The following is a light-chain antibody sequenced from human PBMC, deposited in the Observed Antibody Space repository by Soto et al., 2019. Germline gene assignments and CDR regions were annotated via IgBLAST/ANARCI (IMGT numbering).Light chain of an antibody. CDR3: QPYNNWPLT. CDR2: GTS. V-gene: IGKV3-15*01. Sequence: EKVMTQSPATLSVSPGERATLSCRASQSLSNNIYLAWYQQKPGQAPRLLIYGTSTRATGVPTRFSGSRSGAEFTLTINSLQSEDFAVYYCQPYNNWPLTFGGGTKVDIK. CDR1: QSLSNN. J-gene: IGKJ4*01.